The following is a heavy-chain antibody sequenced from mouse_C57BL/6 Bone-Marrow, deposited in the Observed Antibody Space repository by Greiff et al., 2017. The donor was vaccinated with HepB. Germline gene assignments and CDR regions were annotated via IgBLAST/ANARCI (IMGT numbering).Heavy chain of an antibody. D-gene: IGHD2-1*01. Sequence: EVQVVESGPGLVKPSQSLSLTCSVPGYSITSGYYWNWIRQFPGNKLEWMGYISYDGSNNYNPSLKNRISITRDTSKNQFFLKLNSVTTEDTATYYCAMGGNYGGTSFDYWGQGTTLTVSS. V-gene: IGHV3-6*01. CDR1: GYSITSGYY. CDR2: ISYDGSN. CDR3: AMGGNYGGTSFDY. J-gene: IGHJ2*01.